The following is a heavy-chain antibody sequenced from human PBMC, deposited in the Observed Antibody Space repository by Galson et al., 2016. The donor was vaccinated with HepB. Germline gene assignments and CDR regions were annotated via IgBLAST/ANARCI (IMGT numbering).Heavy chain of an antibody. J-gene: IGHJ6*02. V-gene: IGHV4-31*03. CDR1: GVSISRRGYY. CDR2: IYASGRS. Sequence: TLSLTCSVSGVSISRRGYYWTWIRQHPGRGLEWIGYIYASGRSDYNPSLKSRVTISIDTSKNYFSLRLSSVTAADTAVYYCAKSEGTPPAVPAARHSHYYYGLDVWGQGTTVTVSS. CDR3: AKSEGTPPAVPAARHSHYYYGLDV. D-gene: IGHD2-2*01.